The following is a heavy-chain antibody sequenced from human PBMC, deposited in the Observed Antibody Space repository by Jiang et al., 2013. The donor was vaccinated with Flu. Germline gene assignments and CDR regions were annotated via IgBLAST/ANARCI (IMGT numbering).Heavy chain of an antibody. V-gene: IGHV1-69*06. Sequence: GAEVKKPGSSVKVSCKASGGTFSSYAISWVRQAPGQGLEWMGGIIPIFGTANYAQKFQGRVTITADKSTSTAYMDLSSLTSEDTAVYYCARGPDSSTYYYFYWGQGTLVTVSS. CDR2: IIPIFGTA. CDR1: GGTFSSYA. J-gene: IGHJ4*02. D-gene: IGHD3-22*01. CDR3: ARGPDSSTYYYFY.